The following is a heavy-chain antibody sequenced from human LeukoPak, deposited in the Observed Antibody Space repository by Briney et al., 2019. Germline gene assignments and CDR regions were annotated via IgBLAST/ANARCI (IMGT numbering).Heavy chain of an antibody. CDR3: ARDQDYYGSGSDYRALDM. V-gene: IGHV1-18*01. CDR2: ISAYNGNT. D-gene: IGHD3-10*01. Sequence: ASVKVSCKASGYTFTSYGINWVRQAPGQGLEWMGLISAYNGNTNYAQKLQGRVTMTTDTSTSTAYMELRSMRSDDTAVYYCARDQDYYGSGSDYRALDMWGQGKRVTVSS. J-gene: IGHJ3*02. CDR1: GYTFTSYG.